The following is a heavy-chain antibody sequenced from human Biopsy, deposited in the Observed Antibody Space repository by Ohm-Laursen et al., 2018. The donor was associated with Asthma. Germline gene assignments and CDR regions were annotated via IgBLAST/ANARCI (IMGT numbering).Heavy chain of an antibody. D-gene: IGHD4-17*01. CDR1: GGSISISGFY. J-gene: IGHJ5*02. CDR3: ARTTYGHDGFDP. V-gene: IGHV4-39*07. CDR2: IHYSGST. Sequence: GTLSLTCSVAGGSISISGFYWGWIRQPPGKGLEWIGSIHYSGSTYFNPSLKSRVTIFVDTSKNQFSLSLTSVTAADTAVYYCARTTYGHDGFDPWGQGTLVTVSS.